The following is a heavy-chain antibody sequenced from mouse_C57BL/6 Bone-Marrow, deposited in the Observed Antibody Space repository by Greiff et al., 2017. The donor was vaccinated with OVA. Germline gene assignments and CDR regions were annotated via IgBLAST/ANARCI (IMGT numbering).Heavy chain of an antibody. Sequence: DVHLVESGGGLVQPGGSLKLSCAASGFTFSDYYMYWVRQTPEKRLEWVAYISNGGGSTYYPDTVKGRFTISRDNAKNTLYLQMSRLKSEDTAMYYCARRGLGPLDYWGQGTTLTVSS. J-gene: IGHJ2*01. D-gene: IGHD4-1*01. CDR3: ARRGLGPLDY. V-gene: IGHV5-12*01. CDR2: ISNGGGST. CDR1: GFTFSDYY.